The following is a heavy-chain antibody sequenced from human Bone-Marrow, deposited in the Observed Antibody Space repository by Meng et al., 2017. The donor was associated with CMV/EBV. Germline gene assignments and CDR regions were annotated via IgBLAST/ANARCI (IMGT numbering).Heavy chain of an antibody. V-gene: IGHV3-9*01. J-gene: IGHJ4*02. D-gene: IGHD3-9*01. CDR3: VKGTGYDILTGYLDY. CDR1: GFTFDDYA. Sequence: GGSLRLSCAASGFTFDDYALHWVRQPPGKGLEWVSGISWNGGCIDYVDSVRGRFTISRDNDRNSVYLLMDSLRVEDTAKYYCVKGTGYDILTGYLDYWGRGALVTVSS. CDR2: ISWNGGCI.